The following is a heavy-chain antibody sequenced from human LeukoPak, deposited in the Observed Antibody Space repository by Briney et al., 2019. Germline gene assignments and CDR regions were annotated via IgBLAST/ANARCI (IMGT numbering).Heavy chain of an antibody. V-gene: IGHV7-4-1*02. D-gene: IGHD6-25*01. CDR1: GYTLTELS. Sequence: ASVKVSCKVSGYTLTELSMHWVRQAPGKGLEWMGWINTNTEKSTYAPGFTGRYVFSLDSSVNTAYLQISSLKAEDTALYYCATGGGYRFAYWGQGTLVTVSS. CDR3: ATGGGYRFAY. CDR2: INTNTEKS. J-gene: IGHJ4*02.